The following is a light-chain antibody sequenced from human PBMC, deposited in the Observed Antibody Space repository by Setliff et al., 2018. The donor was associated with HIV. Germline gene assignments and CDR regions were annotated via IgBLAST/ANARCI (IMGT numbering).Light chain of an antibody. CDR3: SSITTGGASDV. V-gene: IGLV2-14*03. CDR2: DVT. CDR1: SNDIGAYNR. J-gene: IGLJ1*01. Sequence: HSVLTQPASVSGSPGQSITISCTGTSNDIGAYNRVSWFQQLPGKVPKLMIYDVTHRPSGTSSRFSGSQSGNTASLTISGLQAEDEADYYCSSITTGGASDVFGTGTKVTVL.